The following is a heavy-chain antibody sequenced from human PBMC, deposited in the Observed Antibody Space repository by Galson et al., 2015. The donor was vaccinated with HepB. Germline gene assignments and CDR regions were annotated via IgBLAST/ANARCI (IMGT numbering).Heavy chain of an antibody. CDR2: IIPIFGTA. D-gene: IGHD1-26*01. CDR1: GGTFSSYA. Sequence: SVKVSCKASGGTFSSYAISWVRQAPGQGLEWMGGIIPIFGTANYAQKFQGRVTITADESTSTAYMELSSLRSEDTAVYYCAREPSGSYFVFDPWGQGTLVTVSS. CDR3: AREPSGSYFVFDP. J-gene: IGHJ5*02. V-gene: IGHV1-69*13.